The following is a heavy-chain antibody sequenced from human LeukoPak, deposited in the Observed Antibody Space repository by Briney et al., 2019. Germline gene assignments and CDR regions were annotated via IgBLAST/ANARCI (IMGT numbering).Heavy chain of an antibody. CDR2: IYYSGST. V-gene: IGHV4-59*01. Sequence: ASETLSLTCTVSGGSISSYYWSWIRQPPGKGLEWIGYIYYSGSTNYNPSLKSRVTISVDTSKNQFSLKLSSVTAADTAVYYCASGRFKASSGYYLHWGQGTLVTVSS. D-gene: IGHD3-22*01. CDR1: GGSISSYY. CDR3: ASGRFKASSGYYLH. J-gene: IGHJ4*02.